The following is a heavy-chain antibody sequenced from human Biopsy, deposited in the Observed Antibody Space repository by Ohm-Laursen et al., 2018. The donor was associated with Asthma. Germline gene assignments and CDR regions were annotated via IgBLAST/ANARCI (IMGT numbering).Heavy chain of an antibody. J-gene: IGHJ4*02. V-gene: IGHV3-53*01. CDR3: ARGDSSNWSHYYFDY. CDR1: GFAVSGDH. CDR2: IYSGGTS. D-gene: IGHD3-22*01. Sequence: GSLRLSWSASGFAVSGDHMFWVRQAPGKGLEWVSVIYSGGTSHTADSVRGRFTISRDYSKNTLYLQMHSLRAEDTAVYYCARGDSSNWSHYYFDYWGQGTLVTVSS.